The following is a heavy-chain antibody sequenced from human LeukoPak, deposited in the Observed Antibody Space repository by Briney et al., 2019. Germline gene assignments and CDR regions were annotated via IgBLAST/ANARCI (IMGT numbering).Heavy chain of an antibody. V-gene: IGHV4-38-2*02. CDR3: ARGGDRSFDY. Sequence: SETLSLTCTVSGYSISSGYYWGWIRQPPGKGLEWIGSFYDSGNTYYNPSLKSRVTISVDKAKNQFSLNLNSVTAADTAVYYCARGGDRSFDYWGQGTLVTVSS. CDR1: GYSISSGYY. D-gene: IGHD3-10*01. CDR2: FYDSGNT. J-gene: IGHJ4*02.